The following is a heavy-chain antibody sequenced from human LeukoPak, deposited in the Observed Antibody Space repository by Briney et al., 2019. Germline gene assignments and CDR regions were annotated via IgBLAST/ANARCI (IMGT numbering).Heavy chain of an antibody. CDR3: AGHLPYYYYGMDV. CDR1: GYSFTSYW. CDR2: IDPSDSYT. Sequence: PGESLKISCKGSGYSFTSYWISWVRQMPGKGLEWMGRIDPSDSYTNYSPSFQGHVTISADKSISTAYLQWSSLKAPDTAMYYCAGHLPYYYYGMDVWGKGTTVTVSS. J-gene: IGHJ6*04. V-gene: IGHV5-10-1*01.